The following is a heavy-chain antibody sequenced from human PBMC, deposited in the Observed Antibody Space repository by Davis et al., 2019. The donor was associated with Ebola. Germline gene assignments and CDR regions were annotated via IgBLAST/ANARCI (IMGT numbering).Heavy chain of an antibody. V-gene: IGHV4-34*01. CDR2: INPSGST. Sequence: SETLSLTCAVYGGSFSDHYWSWIRQSPEKGLDWIGEINPSGSTNYNPSLKSRVTISLDTSKNQFSLKLNSVTAADTAVYYCARQFDPWGQGILVTVSS. J-gene: IGHJ5*02. CDR3: ARQFDP. CDR1: GGSFSDHY.